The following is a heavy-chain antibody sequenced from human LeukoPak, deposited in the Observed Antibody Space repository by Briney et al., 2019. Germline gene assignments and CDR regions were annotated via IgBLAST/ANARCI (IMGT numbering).Heavy chain of an antibody. J-gene: IGHJ6*02. D-gene: IGHD7-27*01. CDR3: AREHLGQTGDYYYGMDV. V-gene: IGHV4-61*01. Sequence: SETLSLTCTVSGGSVSSDSYYWSWIRQPPGKGLEWIGSIYYSGSTNYNPSLKSRVTISVDTSKNQFSLKLSSVAAADTAVYYCAREHLGQTGDYYYGMDVWGQGTTVTVSS. CDR1: GGSVSSDSYY. CDR2: IYYSGST.